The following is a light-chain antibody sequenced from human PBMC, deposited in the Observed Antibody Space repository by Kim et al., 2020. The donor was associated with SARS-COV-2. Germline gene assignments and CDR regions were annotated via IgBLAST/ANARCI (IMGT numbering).Light chain of an antibody. J-gene: IGLJ1*01. CDR3: QSYDATNHYV. Sequence: KTVTISCTRSSGNIVSNFVQWYQQRPGSAPTTLIYDDDNRPSGVPDRFSGAIDTSSNSASLTISGLQTEDEAAYYCQSYDATNHYVFGTGTKVTVL. V-gene: IGLV6-57*03. CDR1: SGNIVSNF. CDR2: DDD.